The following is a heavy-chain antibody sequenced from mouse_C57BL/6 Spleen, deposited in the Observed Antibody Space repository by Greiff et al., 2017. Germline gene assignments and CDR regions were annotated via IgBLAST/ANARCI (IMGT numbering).Heavy chain of an antibody. Sequence: QVQLQQPGAELVMPGASVKLSCKASGYTFTSYWMHWVKQRPGQGLGWIGEIDPSDSYTNYNQKFKGKSTLTVDKSSSTAYMQLSSLTSEDSAVYYCARGTIGTYYFDYWGQGTTLTVSS. CDR2: IDPSDSYT. V-gene: IGHV1-69*01. J-gene: IGHJ2*01. CDR1: GYTFTSYW. D-gene: IGHD2-14*01. CDR3: ARGTIGTYYFDY.